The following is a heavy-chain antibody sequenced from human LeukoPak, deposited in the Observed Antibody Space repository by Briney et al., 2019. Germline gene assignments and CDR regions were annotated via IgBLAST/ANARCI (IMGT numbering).Heavy chain of an antibody. J-gene: IGHJ6*03. CDR1: GGSFSGFY. CDR3: ARGQGGSYSTFLYYMDV. V-gene: IGHV4-34*01. D-gene: IGHD3-10*01. Sequence: SETLSLTCAVYGGSFSGFYWSWIRQPPEKGLEWIGEINHSGSTNYNASLKSRATISADTSKNQFSLKLSSVTAADTAVYYCARGQGGSYSTFLYYMDVWGKGTTVTVSS. CDR2: INHSGST.